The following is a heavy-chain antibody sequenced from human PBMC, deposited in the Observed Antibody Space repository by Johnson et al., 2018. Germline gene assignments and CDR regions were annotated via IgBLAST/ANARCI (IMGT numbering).Heavy chain of an antibody. Sequence: QVQLVESGAEVKKTGSSVKVSCKASGGTFSSYAIRWVRQAPGQGLEWMGGIIPIFGTANYAQKFQGRVTITADESTSTAYMERSSRRSEDTAVYYCAREGGDYGMDVGGQGTLVTVSS. CDR1: GGTFSSYA. V-gene: IGHV1-69*01. D-gene: IGHD3-16*01. J-gene: IGHJ6*02. CDR2: IIPIFGTA. CDR3: AREGGDYGMDV.